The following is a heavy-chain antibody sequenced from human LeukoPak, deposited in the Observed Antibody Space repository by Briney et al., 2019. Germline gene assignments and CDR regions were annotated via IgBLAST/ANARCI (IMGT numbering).Heavy chain of an antibody. J-gene: IGHJ4*02. CDR1: GFTFSSYS. D-gene: IGHD6-19*01. CDR3: AKEGAGSSGWYNYFDY. V-gene: IGHV3-48*04. CDR2: ISSSSSTI. Sequence: PGGSLRLSCAASGFTFSSYSMNRVRQAPGKGLEWVSYISSSSSTIYYADSVKGRFTISRDNAKNSLYLQMNSLRAEDTAVYYCAKEGAGSSGWYNYFDYWGQGTLVTVSS.